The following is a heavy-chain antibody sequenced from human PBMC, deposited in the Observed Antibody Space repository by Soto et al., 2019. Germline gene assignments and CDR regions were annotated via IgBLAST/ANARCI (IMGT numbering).Heavy chain of an antibody. CDR3: AREDDGSYWRIGY. D-gene: IGHD3-10*01. Sequence: EVQLVESGGASVQPGGSLRLSCAASGFAFSSWSMNWVRQAPGKGLEWVSYINSGASTIYYADSVKGRFTISRDNAKNSLYLQMDSLRDEDTAVYYCAREDDGSYWRIGYWGQGTLVIVSS. J-gene: IGHJ4*02. CDR1: GFAFSSWS. V-gene: IGHV3-48*02. CDR2: INSGASTI.